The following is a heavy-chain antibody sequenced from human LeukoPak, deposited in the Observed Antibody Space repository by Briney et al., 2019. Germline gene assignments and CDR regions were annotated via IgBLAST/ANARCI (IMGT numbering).Heavy chain of an antibody. CDR1: GYSISSGYY. Sequence: SETLSLTCTVSGYSISSGYYWGWIRPPPGKGLEWIGSIYHSGSTNYNPSLKSRVTISVDTSKNQFSLKLSSVTAADTAVYYCARGSITMVRGVSFDPWGQGTLVTVSS. V-gene: IGHV4-38-2*02. J-gene: IGHJ5*02. CDR2: IYHSGST. CDR3: ARGSITMVRGVSFDP. D-gene: IGHD3-10*01.